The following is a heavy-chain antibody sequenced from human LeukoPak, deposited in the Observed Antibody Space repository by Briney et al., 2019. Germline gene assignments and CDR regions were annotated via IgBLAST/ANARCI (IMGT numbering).Heavy chain of an antibody. CDR2: ISYDGSNK. Sequence: GGSLRLSCAASGFTFSSYAMHWVRQAPGKGLEWVAVISYDGSNKYYADPVKGRFTISRDNSKNTLYLQMNSLRAEDTAVYYCARDDYSNYSFDYWGQGTLVTVSS. CDR3: ARDDYSNYSFDY. D-gene: IGHD4-11*01. J-gene: IGHJ4*02. V-gene: IGHV3-30*04. CDR1: GFTFSSYA.